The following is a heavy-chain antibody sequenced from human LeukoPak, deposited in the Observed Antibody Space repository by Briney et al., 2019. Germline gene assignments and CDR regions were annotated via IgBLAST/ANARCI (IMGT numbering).Heavy chain of an antibody. J-gene: IGHJ4*02. V-gene: IGHV3-48*01. Sequence: GGSPRLSCAASGFTFSSYSMNWVRQAPGKGLEWVSYISSSSSTIYYADSVKGRYTISRDNAKNSLYLQMNSLRAEDTAVYYCARDSDYWGQGTLVTVSS. CDR1: GFTFSSYS. CDR3: ARDSDY. CDR2: ISSSSSTI.